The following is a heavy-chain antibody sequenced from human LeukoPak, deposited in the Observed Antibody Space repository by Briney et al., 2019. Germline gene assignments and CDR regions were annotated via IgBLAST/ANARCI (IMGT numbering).Heavy chain of an antibody. CDR2: ISSSSSTI. CDR1: GFTFSSYS. Sequence: GGSLRLSCAASGFTFSSYSMNWVRQAPGKGLEWVSYISSSSSTIYYADSVKGRFTISRDNAKNSLHLQMNSPRAEDTAVYYCARALPFFYMDVWGKGTTVTVSS. CDR3: ARALPFFYMDV. D-gene: IGHD3-3*01. J-gene: IGHJ6*03. V-gene: IGHV3-48*04.